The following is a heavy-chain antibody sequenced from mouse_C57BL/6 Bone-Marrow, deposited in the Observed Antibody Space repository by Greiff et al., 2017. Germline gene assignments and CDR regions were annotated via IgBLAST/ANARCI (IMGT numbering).Heavy chain of an antibody. Sequence: QVQLKQSGAELVRPGTSVKVSCKASGYAFTNYLIEWVKQRPGQGLEWIGVINPGSGGTNYNEKFKGKATLTADKSSSTAYMQLSSLTSEDSAVYFCARYYDGYFSYWYFDVWGTGTTVTVAS. V-gene: IGHV1-54*01. CDR3: ARYYDGYFSYWYFDV. D-gene: IGHD2-3*01. J-gene: IGHJ1*03. CDR1: GYAFTNYL. CDR2: INPGSGGT.